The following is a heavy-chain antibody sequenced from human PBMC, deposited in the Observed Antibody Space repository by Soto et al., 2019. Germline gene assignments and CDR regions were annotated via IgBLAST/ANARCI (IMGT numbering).Heavy chain of an antibody. CDR3: VKTGETTVTPGAWFDP. CDR2: ISGNGGST. J-gene: IGHJ5*02. V-gene: IGHV3-64D*08. Sequence: SGGSLRLSCAASGFNINHYTMSWVGQVPGKGLECVSGISGNGGSTYYADSVKGRFTISRDNSKNTLYLQMSSLRAEDTAVYYCVKTGETTVTPGAWFDPWGQGTLVTVSS. CDR1: GFNINHYT. D-gene: IGHD4-4*01.